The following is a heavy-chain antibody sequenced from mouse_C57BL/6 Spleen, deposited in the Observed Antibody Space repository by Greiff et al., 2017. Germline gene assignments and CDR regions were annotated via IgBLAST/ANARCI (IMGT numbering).Heavy chain of an antibody. Sequence: VQLQQSGAELVKPGASVKISCKASGYAFSSYWMNWVKQRPGKGLEWIGQIYPGDGDTNYNGKFKGKATLTADKSSSTAYMQLSSLASEDSAVYLWARGGDDGYHRDYGGQGTTLTVSS. V-gene: IGHV1-80*01. CDR3: ARGGDDGYHRDY. J-gene: IGHJ2*01. CDR2: IYPGDGDT. CDR1: GYAFSSYW. D-gene: IGHD2-3*01.